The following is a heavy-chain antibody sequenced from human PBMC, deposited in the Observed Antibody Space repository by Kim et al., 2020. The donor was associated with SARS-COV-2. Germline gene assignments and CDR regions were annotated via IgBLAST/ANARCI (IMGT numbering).Heavy chain of an antibody. D-gene: IGHD1-26*01. Sequence: GGSLRLSCAASGFTFSNAWMSWVRQAPGKGLEWVGRIKSKTDGGTTDYAAPVKGRFTISRDDSKNTLYLQMNSLKTEDTAVYYCTTEYSGSYSFAFDYWGPGTPVPGSP. CDR3: TTEYSGSYSFAFDY. CDR2: IKSKTDGGTT. J-gene: IGHJ4*02. V-gene: IGHV3-15*01. CDR1: GFTFSNAW.